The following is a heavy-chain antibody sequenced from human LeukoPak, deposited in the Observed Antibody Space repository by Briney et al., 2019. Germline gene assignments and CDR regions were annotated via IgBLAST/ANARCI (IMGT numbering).Heavy chain of an antibody. D-gene: IGHD2-2*01. CDR1: GFTFSSYS. Sequence: GGSLRLSCAASGFTFSSYSMNWVRQAPGKGLEWVSSISSSSSYIYYADSVKGRSTISRDNAKNSLYLQMNSLRAEDTAVYYCARDPVVVVPAAINYMDVWGKGTTVTVSS. CDR2: ISSSSSYI. J-gene: IGHJ6*03. V-gene: IGHV3-21*01. CDR3: ARDPVVVVPAAINYMDV.